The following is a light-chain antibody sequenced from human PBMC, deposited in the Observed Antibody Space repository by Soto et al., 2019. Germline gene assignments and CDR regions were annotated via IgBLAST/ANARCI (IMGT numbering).Light chain of an antibody. V-gene: IGLV2-8*01. CDR3: SVYAGSNNYHVV. Sequence: QSALTQPPSASGSPGQSVTISCTGTSSDVGGYNYVSWYQQHPGKAPKLMIYEVSKRPSGVPDRFSGSKSGNTASLTVSGRQAEDEAGYCCSVYAGSNNYHVVFGGGTQLTVL. J-gene: IGLJ2*01. CDR1: SSDVGGYNY. CDR2: EVS.